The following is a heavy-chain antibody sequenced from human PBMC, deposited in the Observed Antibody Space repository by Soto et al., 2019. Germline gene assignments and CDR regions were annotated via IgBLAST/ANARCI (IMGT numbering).Heavy chain of an antibody. D-gene: IGHD3-10*01. J-gene: IGHJ4*02. V-gene: IGHV3-23*01. Sequence: EVQLLESGGGLVQPGGSLRLSCAASGFTFNNYAMTWVRQAPGKGLEGVSAISGGGDTTSYADSVKGRFTVSRDGSKNTLYLQRSSLRAEDTALYYCAKGRGGSGSLTPRVDFWGQGTLVTVSS. CDR3: AKGRGGSGSLTPRVDF. CDR2: ISGGGDTT. CDR1: GFTFNNYA.